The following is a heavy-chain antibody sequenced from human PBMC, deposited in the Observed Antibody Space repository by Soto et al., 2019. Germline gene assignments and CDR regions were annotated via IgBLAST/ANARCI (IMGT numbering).Heavy chain of an antibody. J-gene: IGHJ3*02. CDR2: IIPILGIA. V-gene: IGHV1-69*02. D-gene: IGHD3-22*01. Sequence: QVQLVQSGAEVKKPGSSVKVSCKASGGTFSSYTISWVRQAPGQGLEWMGRIIPILGIANYAQKFQGRVTITADKSTSTAYMELSSRISEDTAVYYCATGGDSSVAFDIWGKGTMVTVSS. CDR3: ATGGDSSVAFDI. CDR1: GGTFSSYT.